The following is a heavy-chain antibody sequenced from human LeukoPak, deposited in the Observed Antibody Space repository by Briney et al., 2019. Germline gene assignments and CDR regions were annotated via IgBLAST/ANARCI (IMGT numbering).Heavy chain of an antibody. CDR3: ASCSSGVYASNWFDP. J-gene: IGHJ5*02. CDR1: GYTFTSYG. Sequence: GASVKVSCKASGYTFTSYGISWVRQAPGQGLEWMGWISAYNGNTNYAQKLQGRVTMTTDTSTSTAYMELRSLRSDDTAVYYCASCSSGVYASNWFDPWGQGTLVTVSS. D-gene: IGHD2-15*01. V-gene: IGHV1-18*01. CDR2: ISAYNGNT.